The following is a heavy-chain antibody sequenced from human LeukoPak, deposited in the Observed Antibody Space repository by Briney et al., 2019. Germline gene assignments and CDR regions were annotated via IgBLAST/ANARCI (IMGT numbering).Heavy chain of an antibody. CDR3: AKKDRYSSGLFAFDI. CDR2: ISGSGGST. D-gene: IGHD6-19*01. V-gene: IGHV3-23*01. CDR1: GFTFSSYA. Sequence: GGSLRLSCAASGFTFSSYAMSWVRQAPGKGLEWVSAISGSGGSTYYADSVKGRFTISRDNSKNTLYPQMNSLRAEDTAVYYCAKKDRYSSGLFAFDIWGQGTMVTVSS. J-gene: IGHJ3*02.